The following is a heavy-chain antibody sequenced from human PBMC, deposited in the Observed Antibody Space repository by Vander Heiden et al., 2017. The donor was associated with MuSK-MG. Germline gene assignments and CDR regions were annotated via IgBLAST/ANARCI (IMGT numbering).Heavy chain of an antibody. D-gene: IGHD4-17*01. CDR2: IIPILGIA. CDR1: GGTFSSYA. V-gene: IGHV1-69*04. Sequence: QVQLVQSGAEVKKPGSSVKVSCKASGGTFSSYAISWVRQAPGQGLEGMGRIIPILGIANYAQKFQGRVTITAEKSTSTAYMELSSLRAEDTAVYYWAGEGGSDYGDYYYYGMGVWGQGTTVTVSS. J-gene: IGHJ6*02. CDR3: AGEGGSDYGDYYYYGMGV.